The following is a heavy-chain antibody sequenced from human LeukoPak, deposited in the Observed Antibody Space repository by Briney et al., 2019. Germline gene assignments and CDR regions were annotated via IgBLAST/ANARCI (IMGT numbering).Heavy chain of an antibody. J-gene: IGHJ5*01. V-gene: IGHV3-23*01. Sequence: GGSLRLSCAASRFTFSSYAMSWVRQAPGKGLEWVSTISGSGDITYYADSVKGRFTISRDNSKNTLYLQMNSLRVEDTAIYYCARYFFDSYTSSFRFDSWGQGTLVTVSS. CDR3: ARYFFDSYTSSFRFDS. CDR1: RFTFSSYA. CDR2: ISGSGDIT. D-gene: IGHD3-16*01.